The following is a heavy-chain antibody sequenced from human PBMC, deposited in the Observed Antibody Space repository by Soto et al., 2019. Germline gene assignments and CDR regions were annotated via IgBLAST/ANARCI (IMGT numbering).Heavy chain of an antibody. Sequence: SETLSLTCTFRGGCVSSGDYVWSWLRQSPGKRLEWIAYIYYSGSTNYNPSLKSRATISVDTSKSQVSLTLTSMTAADAALYYCARSPNYYYYGFDVWGQGTAVTVSS. J-gene: IGHJ6*01. D-gene: IGHD3-10*01. CDR2: IYYSGST. CDR3: ARSPNYYYYGFDV. V-gene: IGHV4-61*08. CDR1: GGCVSSGDYV.